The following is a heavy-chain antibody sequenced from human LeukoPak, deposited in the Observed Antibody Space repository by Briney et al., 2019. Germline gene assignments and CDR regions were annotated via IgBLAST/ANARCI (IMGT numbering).Heavy chain of an antibody. CDR1: GGSIGSSSYY. CDR2: IYKSGST. Sequence: SETLSLTCTVSGGSIGSSSYYWGWIRQPPGKGLEWVGSIYKSGSTHCNLSLKSRVTMSVDTSKNQFSPKLSSVTAADTAVYYCARPVEMSAYFQHWGQGTLVTVSS. J-gene: IGHJ1*01. V-gene: IGHV4-39*01. D-gene: IGHD5-24*01. CDR3: ARPVEMSAYFQH.